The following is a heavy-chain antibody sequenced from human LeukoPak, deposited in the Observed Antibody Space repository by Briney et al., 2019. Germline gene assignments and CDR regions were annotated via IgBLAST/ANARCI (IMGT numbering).Heavy chain of an antibody. CDR1: GLTVGSSY. D-gene: IGHD3-3*01. CDR2: IYSSGSA. V-gene: IGHV3-66*01. J-gene: IGHJ4*02. CDR3: ATDNRHEFWTGYSEY. Sequence: GGSLRLSCVASGLTVGSSYINWVRQAPGGGMEWISVIYSSGSAFYTDSVKGRFTISRDNSKNTLYLQMNSLRVEDTAVYYCATDNRHEFWTGYSEYWGQGTQVTVSS.